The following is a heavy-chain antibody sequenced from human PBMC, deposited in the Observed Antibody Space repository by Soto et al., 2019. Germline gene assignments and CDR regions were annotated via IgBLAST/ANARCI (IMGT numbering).Heavy chain of an antibody. Sequence: GGSLRLSCAVSGFSFGSHWMSWVRQAPGKGLEWLASIKDDGSARYYLDSVKGRFTISRDNAKDSLSLQMNSLRGEDTAFYYCARDVGPVTIFGEALSGYFDFWGQGTLVTVSS. J-gene: IGHJ4*02. V-gene: IGHV3-7*03. CDR3: ARDVGPVTIFGEALSGYFDF. CDR2: IKDDGSAR. D-gene: IGHD3-3*01. CDR1: GFSFGSHW.